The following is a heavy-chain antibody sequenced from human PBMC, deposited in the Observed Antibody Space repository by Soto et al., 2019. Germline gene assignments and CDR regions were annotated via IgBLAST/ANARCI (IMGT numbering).Heavy chain of an antibody. Sequence: GESLKSSFVASGFTLSRHGLSWVRQAPGKVLELVSTINPSGDSTFYEASVKGRLTISRDNSKNTVYLQMNSLSVGDTAVYLWAKVGVSRAGSFDYRGQGDLITVSS. J-gene: IGHJ4*02. CDR2: INPSGDST. D-gene: IGHD6-13*01. CDR1: GFTLSRHG. V-gene: IGHV3-23*01. CDR3: AKVGVSRAGSFDY.